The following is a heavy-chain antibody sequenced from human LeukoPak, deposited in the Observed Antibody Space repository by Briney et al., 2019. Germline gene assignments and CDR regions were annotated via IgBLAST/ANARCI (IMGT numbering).Heavy chain of an antibody. CDR1: GGSISSYY. CDR3: ARAGSRIIMVPDV. CDR2: IYYSGST. D-gene: IGHD3-10*01. Sequence: SETLSLTCPVSGGSISSYYWNWIRQPPGRGREGIGYIYYSGSTNYNPSLKSRITMSVDTSKIQFSLKLSSVTAADTAVYYCARAGSRIIMVPDVWGQGTTVTVSS. J-gene: IGHJ6*02. V-gene: IGHV4-59*01.